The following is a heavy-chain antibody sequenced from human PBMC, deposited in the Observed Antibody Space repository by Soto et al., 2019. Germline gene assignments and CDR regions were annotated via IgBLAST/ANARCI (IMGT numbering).Heavy chain of an antibody. J-gene: IGHJ6*02. Sequence: QVQLQESGPGLVKPSETLSLTCTVSGASINSHYWTWIRQPPGKGLEWIGSIYFSGSTNYNPSLKGRVSISVDRAKSQFSLNLTSVTAAVTAMYYCARELSYGMDVWGQGTTVIVSS. CDR3: ARELSYGMDV. V-gene: IGHV4-59*11. CDR2: IYFSGST. CDR1: GASINSHY.